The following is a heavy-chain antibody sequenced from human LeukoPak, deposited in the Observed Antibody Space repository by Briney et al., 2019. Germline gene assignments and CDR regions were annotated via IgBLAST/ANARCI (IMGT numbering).Heavy chain of an antibody. J-gene: IGHJ4*02. D-gene: IGHD4-23*01. CDR2: IYYSGST. Sequence: PSQTLYLTCTVSGGSISSYYWSWIQQPPGKGLEWIAYIYYSGSTNYNPSLKSRVTISIGTSKNQFSLNLNSVTAADTAVYYCARGVTTVEYWGQGTLVTVSS. V-gene: IGHV4-59*01. CDR1: GGSISSYY. CDR3: ARGVTTVEY.